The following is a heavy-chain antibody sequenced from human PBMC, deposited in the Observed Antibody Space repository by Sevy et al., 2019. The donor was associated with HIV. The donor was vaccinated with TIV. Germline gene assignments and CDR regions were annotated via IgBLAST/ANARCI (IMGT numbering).Heavy chain of an antibody. Sequence: SETLSLTCAVSGGSINSGGYSWSWIRQPPGKGLEWIGYIFQSGATHYIPSLQSRVSISVDMSKNQFSLNLRSVTAADTAVYYCARGRVGDSSSWYGAFDVWGQGTMVTVSS. V-gene: IGHV4-30-2*01. J-gene: IGHJ3*01. CDR3: ARGRVGDSSSWYGAFDV. CDR1: GGSINSGGYS. D-gene: IGHD6-13*01. CDR2: IFQSGAT.